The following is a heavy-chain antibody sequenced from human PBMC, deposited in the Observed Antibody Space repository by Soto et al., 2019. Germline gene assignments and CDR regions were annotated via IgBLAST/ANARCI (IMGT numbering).Heavy chain of an antibody. CDR1: GGSISSGDYY. D-gene: IGHD3-3*01. CDR3: AREAASYDFWSGYWRYFDY. Sequence: SETLSLTCTVSGGSISSGDYYWSWIRQPPGKGLEWIGYIYYSGSTYYNPSLKSRVTISVDTSKNQFSLKLSSVTAADTAVYYCAREAASYDFWSGYWRYFDYWGQGTLVTVSS. CDR2: IYYSGST. V-gene: IGHV4-30-4*01. J-gene: IGHJ4*02.